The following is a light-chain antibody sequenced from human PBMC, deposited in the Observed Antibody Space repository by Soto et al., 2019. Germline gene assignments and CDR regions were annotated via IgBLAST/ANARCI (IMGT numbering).Light chain of an antibody. Sequence: QSVLTQPASVSGSPGQSITISCTGTSSDVGSYNLVSWYQQHPGKAPKLMIYEVSKRPSGVSNRFSGSKSGNTASLVISGLQAEDEADYFCTSYTASSPFYVFGAGTKVTVL. CDR1: SSDVGSYNL. CDR2: EVS. V-gene: IGLV2-14*02. J-gene: IGLJ1*01. CDR3: TSYTASSPFYV.